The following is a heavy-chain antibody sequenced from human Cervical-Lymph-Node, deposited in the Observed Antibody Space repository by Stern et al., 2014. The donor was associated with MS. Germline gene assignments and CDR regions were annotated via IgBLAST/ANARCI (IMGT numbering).Heavy chain of an antibody. V-gene: IGHV3-13*01. CDR2: IGTAGDT. CDR3: ARDIGDYGMDV. J-gene: IGHJ6*02. CDR1: GFTFSSYD. D-gene: IGHD4-17*01. Sequence: EVQLVESGGGLVQPGGSLRLSCAASGFTFSSYDMHWVRQATGKGLELVSAIGTAGDTFCPGSVKRRFSISRENAKNSLYLQMNSLRAGDTAVYCCARDIGDYGMDVGGQGTTVTVSS.